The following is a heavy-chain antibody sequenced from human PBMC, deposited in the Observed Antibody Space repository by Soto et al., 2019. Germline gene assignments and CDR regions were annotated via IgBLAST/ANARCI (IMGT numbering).Heavy chain of an antibody. V-gene: IGHV5-10-1*01. D-gene: IGHD3-22*01. CDR2: IDPSDSYT. J-gene: IGHJ6*02. Sequence: GESLKISCNGSGYIFTSYWISWVRQMPGKGLEWMGRIDPSDSYTNYSPSFQGHVTISADKSISTAYLQWSSLKASDTAMYYCARPSYYYDSSGYYLYYGMDVWGQGTTVTVSS. CDR1: GYIFTSYW. CDR3: ARPSYYYDSSGYYLYYGMDV.